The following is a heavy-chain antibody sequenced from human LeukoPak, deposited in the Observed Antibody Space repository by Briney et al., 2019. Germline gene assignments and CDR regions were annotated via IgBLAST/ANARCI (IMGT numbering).Heavy chain of an antibody. CDR2: IKQDGSEK. CDR1: GFTFSSYW. CDR3: ARDDGDFWSGYYLIDY. V-gene: IGHV3-7*01. J-gene: IGHJ4*02. D-gene: IGHD3-3*01. Sequence: GGSLRLSCAASGFTFSSYWMSWVRQAPGKGLEWVANIKQDGSEKYYVDSVKGRFTISRDNAKNSLYLQMNSLRAEDTAVYYCARDDGDFWSGYYLIDYWGQGTLVTVSS.